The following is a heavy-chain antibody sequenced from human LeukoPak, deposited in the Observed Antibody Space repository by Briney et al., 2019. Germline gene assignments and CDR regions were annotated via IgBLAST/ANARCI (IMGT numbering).Heavy chain of an antibody. CDR2: MYHSGST. D-gene: IGHD2-21*02. V-gene: IGHV4-4*02. Sequence: SETLSLTCAVSGDSISSSNWWSWLRQPPGKGLQLIGEMYHSGSTNYNPSLKSRVTISVDKSKNQFSLKLSSVTAADTAVYYCAGAHCGGDCYSGRAFDIWGQGTMVTVSS. J-gene: IGHJ3*02. CDR1: GDSISSSNW. CDR3: AGAHCGGDCYSGRAFDI.